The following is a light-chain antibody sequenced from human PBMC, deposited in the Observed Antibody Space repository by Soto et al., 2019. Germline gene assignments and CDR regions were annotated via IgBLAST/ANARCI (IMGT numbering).Light chain of an antibody. CDR2: AAS. Sequence: DIQMTQSPSSLSASVGDRVTMTCRASQGIRNYLAWYQQKPGKVPKLLIDAASTLQSGVPSRFSGSGSGTELTRTISSLQPEDVATYFCQKYNGSPRTFGQGTNVEIK. J-gene: IGKJ1*01. V-gene: IGKV1-27*01. CDR1: QGIRNY. CDR3: QKYNGSPRT.